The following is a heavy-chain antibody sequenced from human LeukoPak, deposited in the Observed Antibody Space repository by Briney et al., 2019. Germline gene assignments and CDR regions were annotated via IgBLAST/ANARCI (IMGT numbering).Heavy chain of an antibody. V-gene: IGHV3-30*02. CDR1: EFTFSRYG. CDR2: IRYDGSDE. Sequence: GGSLRLSCAASEFTFSRYGMHWVRQAPGKGLEWVAFIRYDGSDEYYADSVKGRFTISRDNSKNTLYLQMNSLRAEDTSVYYCARDPFYSGSYGAFDIWGQGTMFTVSS. CDR3: ARDPFYSGSYGAFDI. J-gene: IGHJ3*02. D-gene: IGHD1-26*01.